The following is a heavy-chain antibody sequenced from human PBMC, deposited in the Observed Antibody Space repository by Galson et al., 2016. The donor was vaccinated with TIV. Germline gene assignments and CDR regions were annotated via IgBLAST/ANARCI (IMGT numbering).Heavy chain of an antibody. J-gene: IGHJ6*02. CDR1: GFTFSTYW. CDR3: ARGALDTDRQYYYYYGLDV. CDR2: IDSEGDNT. D-gene: IGHD1-1*01. Sequence: SLRLSCAASGFTFSTYWMHWVRQAPGKGLVWVSRIDSEGDNTRYADSVTGRFTISRDNAKNTLYLQMSSLGVDDTAVYYCARGALDTDRQYYYYYGLDVWGQGTAVTVSS. V-gene: IGHV3-74*01.